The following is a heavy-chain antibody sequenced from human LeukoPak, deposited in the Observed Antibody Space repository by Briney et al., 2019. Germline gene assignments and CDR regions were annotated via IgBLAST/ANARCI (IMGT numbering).Heavy chain of an antibody. J-gene: IGHJ4*02. CDR3: ARVDSSGYYTVEY. CDR1: GGSISSYY. D-gene: IGHD3-22*01. CDR2: IYYSGST. Sequence: SETLSLTCTVSGGSISSYYWSWIRQPPGKGLEWIGYIYYSGSTNYNPSLKSRVTISVDTSKNQFSLKLSSVTAADTAVYYCARVDSSGYYTVEYWGQGTLVTVSS. V-gene: IGHV4-59*01.